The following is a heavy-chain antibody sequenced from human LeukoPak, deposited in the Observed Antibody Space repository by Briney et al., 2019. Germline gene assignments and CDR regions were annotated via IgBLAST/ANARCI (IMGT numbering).Heavy chain of an antibody. V-gene: IGHV4-34*01. Sequence: SETLSLTCAVYGGSFSGYYWSWIRQPPGKGLEWIGEINHSGSTYYNPSLKSRVTISVDTSKNQFSLKLSSVTAADTAVYYCARNPDTAMETGFDYWGQGTLVTVSS. CDR3: ARNPDTAMETGFDY. CDR2: INHSGST. J-gene: IGHJ4*02. CDR1: GGSFSGYY. D-gene: IGHD5-18*01.